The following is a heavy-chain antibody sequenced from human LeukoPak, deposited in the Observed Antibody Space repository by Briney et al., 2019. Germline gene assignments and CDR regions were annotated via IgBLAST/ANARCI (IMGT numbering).Heavy chain of an antibody. D-gene: IGHD2-15*01. Sequence: GGSLRLSCAASGFTFSSYEMNWVRQAPGKGLEWVSYISSSGSTIYYADSVKGRFTISRDNAKNSLYLQMNSLRADDTAVYYCAKGSSASCYSSVNFWGQGTLVTVSS. J-gene: IGHJ4*02. CDR1: GFTFSSYE. V-gene: IGHV3-48*03. CDR3: AKGSSASCYSSVNF. CDR2: ISSSGSTI.